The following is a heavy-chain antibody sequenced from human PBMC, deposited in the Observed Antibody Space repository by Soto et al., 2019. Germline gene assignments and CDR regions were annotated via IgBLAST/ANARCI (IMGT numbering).Heavy chain of an antibody. CDR2: IWYDGSNK. V-gene: IGHV3-33*01. D-gene: IGHD2-15*01. J-gene: IGHJ6*02. Sequence: PGGSLRLSCAASGFTFSSYGMHWVRQAPGKGLEWVAVIWYDGSNKYYADSVKGRFTISRDNSKNTLYLQMNSLRAEDTAVYYCARAGWQLQPEIYYYGMDVWGQGTTVTVSS. CDR1: GFTFSSYG. CDR3: ARAGWQLQPEIYYYGMDV.